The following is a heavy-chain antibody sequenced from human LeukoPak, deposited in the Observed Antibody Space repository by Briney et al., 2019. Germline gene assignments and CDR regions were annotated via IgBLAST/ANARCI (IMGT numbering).Heavy chain of an antibody. CDR3: AKRYDRAPHDAFDI. CDR1: GFTLSTYW. CDR2: IKEDGREK. Sequence: PGGSLRLSCAASGFTLSTYWMSWVRQAPGKGLEWVADIKEDGREKYYVDSVKGRFTISRDNPKNSLYLQMNSLRAEDTAVYYCAKRYDRAPHDAFDIWGQGTMVTVSS. J-gene: IGHJ3*02. D-gene: IGHD3-22*01. V-gene: IGHV3-7*01.